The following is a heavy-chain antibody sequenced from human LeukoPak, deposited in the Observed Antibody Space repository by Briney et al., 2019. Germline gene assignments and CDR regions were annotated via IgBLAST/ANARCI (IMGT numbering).Heavy chain of an antibody. J-gene: IGHJ5*02. CDR2: INPNGGGT. CDR1: GYTFTTYY. V-gene: IGHV1-2*02. CDR3: ARVLRQQLILGWLDP. Sequence: ASVKVSCKASGYTFTTYYIHWVRQAPGQALEWMGWINPNGGGTNYAQNFQGRVTMTRDTSITTAYMELSSLTFDDTAVYYCARVLRQQLILGWLDPWGQGTLVTVSS. D-gene: IGHD3/OR15-3a*01.